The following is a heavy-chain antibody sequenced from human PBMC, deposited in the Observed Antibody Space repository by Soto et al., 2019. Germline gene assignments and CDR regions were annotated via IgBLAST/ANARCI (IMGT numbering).Heavy chain of an antibody. D-gene: IGHD2-2*01. CDR3: ATVYCSSTSCWPDAFDI. CDR2: FDPEDGET. Sequence: QVQLVQSGAEVKKPGASVKVSCKVSGYTLTELSMHWVRQAPGKGLEWMGGFDPEDGETIYAQKFQGSVTMTEDTSTDTAYMELSSLRSEDTAVYYCATVYCSSTSCWPDAFDIWGQGTMVTVSS. J-gene: IGHJ3*02. CDR1: GYTLTELS. V-gene: IGHV1-24*01.